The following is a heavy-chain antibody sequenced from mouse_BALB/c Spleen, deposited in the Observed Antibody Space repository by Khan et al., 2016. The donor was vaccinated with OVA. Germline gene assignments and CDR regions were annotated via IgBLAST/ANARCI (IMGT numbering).Heavy chain of an antibody. D-gene: IGHD3-3*01. CDR3: ARGGRSAMDY. V-gene: IGHV9-3-1*01. Sequence: QIQLVQSGPDLKKPGETVKISCKASGYTFTNYGINWVKQAPGKGLKWMGWIYTYTGEPTYADDFKGRFAFSLETSASTAYLQINNLKNEDTATYFCARGGRSAMDYWGQGISVTVSA. CDR2: IYTYTGEP. CDR1: GYTFTNYG. J-gene: IGHJ4*01.